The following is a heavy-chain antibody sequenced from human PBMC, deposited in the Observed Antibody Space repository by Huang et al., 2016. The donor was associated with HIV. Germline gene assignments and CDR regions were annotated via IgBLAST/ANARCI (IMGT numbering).Heavy chain of an antibody. V-gene: IGHV4-39*02. CDR2: VYFPGNT. CDR1: GTSMTSCTFY. CDR3: AREVRSVDTDRPDGYYYRGLDV. D-gene: IGHD2-2*03. Sequence: QLRESGPGLVTPSETLSLTCSASGTSMTSCTFYGGWFRQPPGRGLDWIGSVYFPGNTYYNPSLKSRFTISIDTANKQYSMRLTSVTAADTAVYFCAREVRSVDTDRPDGYYYRGLDVWGQGTTVIVSS. J-gene: IGHJ6*02.